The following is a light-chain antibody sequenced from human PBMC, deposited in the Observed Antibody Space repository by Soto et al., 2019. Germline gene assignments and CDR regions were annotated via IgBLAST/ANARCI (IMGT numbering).Light chain of an antibody. CDR1: QSVSSSY. CDR3: QQSGSSPYT. V-gene: IGKV3-20*01. Sequence: EIVLTQSPGTLSLSPGERATLSCRASQSVSSSYLAWYQQKPGQAPRLLIYGASSRATGIPDRFSGSGSGTDFTLTISRLEPEDFAEYYCQQSGSSPYTFGQGTKLEIK. J-gene: IGKJ2*01. CDR2: GAS.